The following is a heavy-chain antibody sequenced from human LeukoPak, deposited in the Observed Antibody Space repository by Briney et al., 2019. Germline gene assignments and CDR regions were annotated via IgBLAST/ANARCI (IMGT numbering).Heavy chain of an antibody. CDR3: ASNVGYFDL. J-gene: IGHJ2*01. CDR2: IIPLFGTA. CDR1: GGTFSSYA. V-gene: IGHV1-69*05. Sequence: SVKVSCKASGGTFSSYAITWVRQAPGQGLEWMGEIIPLFGTANYAQKFQGRVTITTDESTSTAYMELSSLRSEDTAVYYCASNVGYFDLWGRGTLVTVSS.